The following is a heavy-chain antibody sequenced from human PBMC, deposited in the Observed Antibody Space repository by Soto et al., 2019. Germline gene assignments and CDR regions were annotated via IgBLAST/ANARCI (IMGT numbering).Heavy chain of an antibody. J-gene: IGHJ5*02. V-gene: IGHV1-69*13. D-gene: IGHD3-10*01. CDR3: ARGRFSYGSGSYFPNWFDP. CDR1: GGTFSSYA. Sequence: SVKVSCKASGGTFSSYAISWVRQAPGQGLEWMGGIIPIFGTANYAQKFQGRVTITADESTSTAYMELSSLRSEDTAVYYCARGRFSYGSGSYFPNWFDPWGQGTLVTVPQ. CDR2: IIPIFGTA.